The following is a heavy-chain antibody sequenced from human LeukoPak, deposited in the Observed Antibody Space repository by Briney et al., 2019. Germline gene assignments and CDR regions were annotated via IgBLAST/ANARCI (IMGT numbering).Heavy chain of an antibody. D-gene: IGHD3-16*01. CDR1: GFTFSSYW. J-gene: IGHJ4*02. CDR3: ARGMSTGEY. Sequence: GRSLRLSCAASGFTFSSYWMSCVRQPPGKGLEWVANINQDGSEKYYVDSVKGRFTISRDNAKNSLYLQMNSLRAEDTAVYYCARGMSTGEYWGQGTLVTVSS. V-gene: IGHV3-7*04. CDR2: INQDGSEK.